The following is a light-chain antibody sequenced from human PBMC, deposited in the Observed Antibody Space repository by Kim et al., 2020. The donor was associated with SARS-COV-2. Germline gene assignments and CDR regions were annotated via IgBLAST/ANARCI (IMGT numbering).Light chain of an antibody. Sequence: QSALTQPRSVSGSPGQSITISCTGTSSDVGGYNYVTWYQQHPGKAPKVIIYDVSKRPSGIPDRFPGSKSGNTASLTISGLQTEDEGDYHCCSYAGSNDLVFGGGTQLTVL. CDR3: CSYAGSNDLV. J-gene: IGLJ2*01. CDR2: DVS. V-gene: IGLV2-11*01. CDR1: SSDVGGYNY.